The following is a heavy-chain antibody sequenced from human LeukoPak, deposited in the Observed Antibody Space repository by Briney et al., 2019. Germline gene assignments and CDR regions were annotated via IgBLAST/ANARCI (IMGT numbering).Heavy chain of an antibody. CDR2: IKQDGSEK. CDR3: AGGLLEWLLPDAFDI. J-gene: IGHJ3*02. Sequence: GGSLRLSCAASGFTFSSYWMSWVRQAPGKGLEWVANIKQDGSEKYYVDSVKGRFTISRDNAKNSLYLQMNSLRAEDTAVYYCAGGLLEWLLPDAFDIWGQGTMVTVSS. V-gene: IGHV3-7*01. D-gene: IGHD3-3*01. CDR1: GFTFSSYW.